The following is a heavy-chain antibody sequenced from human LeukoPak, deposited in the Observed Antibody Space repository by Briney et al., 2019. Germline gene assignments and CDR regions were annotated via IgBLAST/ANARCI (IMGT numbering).Heavy chain of an antibody. V-gene: IGHV4-34*01. CDR2: INHSGST. D-gene: IGHD3-9*01. CDR1: GGSFSGYY. CDR3: ARGLMYYDILTGYYKTRYFDY. J-gene: IGHJ4*02. Sequence: SETLSLTCAVYGGSFSGYYWSWIRQPPGKGLEWIGEINHSGSTNYNPSLKSRVTISVDTSKNQFSLKLSSVTAADTAVHYCARGLMYYDILTGYYKTRYFDYWGQGTLVTVSS.